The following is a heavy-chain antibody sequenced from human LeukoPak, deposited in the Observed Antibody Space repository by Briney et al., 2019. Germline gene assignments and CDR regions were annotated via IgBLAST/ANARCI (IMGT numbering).Heavy chain of an antibody. Sequence: SETLSLTWTVSGGSISSYYWSWIRQPPGKGLEWIGYIYYSGSTNYNPSLKSRVTISVDTSKNQFSLKLSSVTAADTAVYYCALRRGDTYRNWFDPWGQGTLVTVSS. D-gene: IGHD1-26*01. J-gene: IGHJ5*02. V-gene: IGHV4-59*08. CDR3: ALRRGDTYRNWFDP. CDR2: IYYSGST. CDR1: GGSISSYY.